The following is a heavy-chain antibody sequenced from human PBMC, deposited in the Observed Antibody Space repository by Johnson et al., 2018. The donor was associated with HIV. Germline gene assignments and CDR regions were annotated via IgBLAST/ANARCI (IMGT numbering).Heavy chain of an antibody. V-gene: IGHV3-20*04. Sequence: EVHLVESGGGVVRPGGSLRLSCATSGFTFDNYGMNWVRQAPGKGLEWVSGINWNGNTIGYADSVKGRFTISRDNTENALYLQMNSLRAEDTALYYCAKDLHYYDSSGFNDAFDIWGQGTMVAVSS. CDR3: AKDLHYYDSSGFNDAFDI. CDR1: GFTFDNYG. CDR2: INWNGNTI. D-gene: IGHD3-22*01. J-gene: IGHJ3*02.